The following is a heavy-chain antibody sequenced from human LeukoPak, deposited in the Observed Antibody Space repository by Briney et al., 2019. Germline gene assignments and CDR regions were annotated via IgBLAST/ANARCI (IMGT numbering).Heavy chain of an antibody. CDR2: INHSGST. D-gene: IGHD4-17*01. CDR1: GYSISSGYY. CDR3: ARGTVTHTYYYYYYMDV. V-gene: IGHV4-38-2*02. J-gene: IGHJ6*03. Sequence: SETLSLTCTVSGYSISSGYYWGWIRQPPGKGLEWIGEINHSGSTNYNPSLKSRVTISVDTSKNQFSLKLSSVTAADTAVYYCARGTVTHTYYYYYYMDVWGKGTTVTVSS.